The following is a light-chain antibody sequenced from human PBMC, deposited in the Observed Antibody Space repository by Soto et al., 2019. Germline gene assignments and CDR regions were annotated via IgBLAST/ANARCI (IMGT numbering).Light chain of an antibody. CDR1: QSVSSN. V-gene: IGKV3-15*01. CDR2: GAS. CDR3: QQYNNWSIT. J-gene: IGKJ5*01. Sequence: EIVMTQSPATLSVSPGERATLSCRASQSVSSNLAWYQQKPGQAPRLLIYGASTRATGIPARFSGSGSGTEFPLTISSLQSEDLAVYYCQQYNNWSITFGQGTRLAI.